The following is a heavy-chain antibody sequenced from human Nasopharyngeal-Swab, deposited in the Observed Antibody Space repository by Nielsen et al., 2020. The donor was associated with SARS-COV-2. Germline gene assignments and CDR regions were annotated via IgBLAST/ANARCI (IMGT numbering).Heavy chain of an antibody. V-gene: IGHV4-31*03. CDR1: GGSINSGGYY. J-gene: IGHJ4*02. CDR3: ARANRSGIFGVVLNFDY. CDR2: IYYSGST. D-gene: IGHD3-3*01. Sequence: LRLSCTVSGGSINSGGYYWSWIRQHPGKGLEWIGYIYYSGSTYYNPSLKSRVTISVDTSKNQFSLKLSSVTAADTAVYYCARANRSGIFGVVLNFDYWGQGTLVTVSS.